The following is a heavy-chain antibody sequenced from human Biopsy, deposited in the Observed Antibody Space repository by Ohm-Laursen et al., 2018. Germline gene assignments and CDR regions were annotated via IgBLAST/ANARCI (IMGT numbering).Heavy chain of an antibody. Sequence: GTLSLTCNVSGGDINNYYWSWIRQPPGKGLEWIGHISYTGYTSYKSSLKSRVTISLDTSRKHFSLRLTSLAAADTAVYYCARGSNEYGGLYFPHWGQGTLVTVSS. CDR2: ISYTGYT. CDR3: ARGSNEYGGLYFPH. D-gene: IGHD4-23*01. V-gene: IGHV4-59*01. CDR1: GGDINNYY. J-gene: IGHJ1*01.